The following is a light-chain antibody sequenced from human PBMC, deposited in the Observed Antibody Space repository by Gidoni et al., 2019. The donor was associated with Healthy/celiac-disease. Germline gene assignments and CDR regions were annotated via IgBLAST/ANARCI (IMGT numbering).Light chain of an antibody. V-gene: IGLV3-19*01. CDR2: GKN. CDR1: SLRSYY. J-gene: IGLJ2*01. CDR3: NARDSSGNHRVV. Sequence: SSLTQDPAVSVALGQTVRITCQGDSLRSYYASWYQQKPGQAPVLVIYGKNNRPSGIPDRFSGSSSGNTASLTITGAQAEDEADYYCNARDSSGNHRVVFGGGTKLTVL.